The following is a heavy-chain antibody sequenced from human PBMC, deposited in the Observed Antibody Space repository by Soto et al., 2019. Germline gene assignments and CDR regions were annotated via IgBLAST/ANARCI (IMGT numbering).Heavy chain of an antibody. CDR3: ARPYGHYVPYDYGTAD. J-gene: IGHJ6*02. V-gene: IGHV1-69*01. CDR2: IIPIFGTA. D-gene: IGHD4-17*01. Sequence: QVQLVQSGAEVKKPGSSVKVSCKASGGTFSSYAISWVRQAPGQGLEWMGGIIPIFGTANYAQKFQGRVTITADESTSTGYMELGSLRPEHTAVDSCARPYGHYVPYDYGTADCAQGTTVTVPS. CDR1: GGTFSSYA.